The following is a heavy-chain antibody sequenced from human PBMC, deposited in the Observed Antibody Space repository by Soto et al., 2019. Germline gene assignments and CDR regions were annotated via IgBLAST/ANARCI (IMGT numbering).Heavy chain of an antibody. V-gene: IGHV4-39*01. D-gene: IGHD3-3*01. CDR1: GGSISSSSYY. J-gene: IGHJ4*02. CDR3: ARHGDDFWSGYYFDY. Sequence: SETLSLTCTVSGGSISSSSYYWGWIRQPPGKGLEWIGSIYYSGSTYYNPSLKSRATISVDTSKNQFSLKLSSVTAADTAVYYCARHGDDFWSGYYFDYWGQGTLVTVS. CDR2: IYYSGST.